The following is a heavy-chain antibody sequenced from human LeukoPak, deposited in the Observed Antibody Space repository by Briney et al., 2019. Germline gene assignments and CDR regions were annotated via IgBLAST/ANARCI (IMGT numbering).Heavy chain of an antibody. CDR1: GFTFSSYS. J-gene: IGHJ6*03. Sequence: PGGSLRLSCAASGFTFSSYSMNWVRQAPGKGLEWVSSISRSSSYIYYTDSVKGRFTISRDNAKHSLYLQMNSLRAEDTAVYYCARVGDYFYYMDVWGKGTTVTVSS. CDR3: ARVGDYFYYMDV. V-gene: IGHV3-21*01. D-gene: IGHD3-16*01. CDR2: ISRSSSYI.